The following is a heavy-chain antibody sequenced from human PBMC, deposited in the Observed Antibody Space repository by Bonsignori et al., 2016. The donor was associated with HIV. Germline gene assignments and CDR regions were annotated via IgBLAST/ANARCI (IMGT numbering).Heavy chain of an antibody. V-gene: IGHV3-7*03. CDR1: GFTFSSYW. J-gene: IGHJ6*03. D-gene: IGHD3-22*01. CDR2: IKQDGSEK. Sequence: GGSLRLSCAASGFTFSSYWMSWVRQAPGKGLEWVANIKQDGSEKYYVDSVKGRFTISRDNAKNSLYLQMNSLRAEDTAVYYCARDHTSGYYYDPFYYYYMDVWGQRDHGHRLL. CDR3: ARDHTSGYYYDPFYYYYMDV.